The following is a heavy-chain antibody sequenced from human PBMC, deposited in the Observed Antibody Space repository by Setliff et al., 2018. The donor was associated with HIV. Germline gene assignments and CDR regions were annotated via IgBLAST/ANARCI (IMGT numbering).Heavy chain of an antibody. D-gene: IGHD3-22*01. J-gene: IGHJ4*02. CDR1: GYSISSGYY. Sequence: SETLSLTCAVSGYSISSGYYWVWIRQPPGKGLEWIGSSYHSGSTYYNPSLKSRVAISVDTSTNQFSLRLSSVTAADTAVYYCASEATYYYDGSGYYYFDYWGRGTLVTVSS. CDR3: ASEATYYYDGSGYYYFDY. V-gene: IGHV4-38-2*01. CDR2: SYHSGST.